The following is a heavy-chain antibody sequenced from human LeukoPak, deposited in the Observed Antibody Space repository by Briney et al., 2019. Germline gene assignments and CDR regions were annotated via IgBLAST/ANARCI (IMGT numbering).Heavy chain of an antibody. V-gene: IGHV3-64*01. J-gene: IGHJ3*02. Sequence: GGSLRLSCAASGFTFSNYAMSWVRQAPGKGLEYVSGISRDGGTADYANSVKGRFTISRDNSKNTLYLQMGSLRAEDMAVYYCAREDRDRDAFDIWGQGTMVTVSS. CDR3: AREDRDRDAFDI. CDR1: GFTFSNYA. D-gene: IGHD5-24*01. CDR2: ISRDGGTA.